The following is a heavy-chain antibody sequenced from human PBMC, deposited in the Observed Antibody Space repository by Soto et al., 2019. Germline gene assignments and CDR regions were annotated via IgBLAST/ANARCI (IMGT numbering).Heavy chain of an antibody. D-gene: IGHD3-3*01. CDR3: AREGPLEYYDFWSGYYSLGYGMDV. Sequence: GASVKVSCKASGYTFTGYYMHWVRQAPGQGLEWMGWINPNSGGTNYAQKFQGRVTMTGDTSISTAYMELSRLRSDDTAVYYCAREGPLEYYDFWSGYYSLGYGMDVWGQGTTVTVSS. CDR1: GYTFTGYY. CDR2: INPNSGGT. J-gene: IGHJ6*02. V-gene: IGHV1-2*02.